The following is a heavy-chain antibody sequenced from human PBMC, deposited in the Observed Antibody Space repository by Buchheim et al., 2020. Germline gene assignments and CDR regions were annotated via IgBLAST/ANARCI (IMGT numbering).Heavy chain of an antibody. Sequence: EVQLVESGGGLVQPGGSLRLSCAASGFTFSSYWMSWVRQAPGKGLEWVANIKQDGSEKYYVDSVKGRFTISRDNAKNSLYLQMNSRRACDTAVYYCARGIQSVPAAISLYYYYMDVWGKGTT. CDR2: IKQDGSEK. V-gene: IGHV3-7*01. D-gene: IGHD2-2*02. CDR3: ARGIQSVPAAISLYYYYMDV. CDR1: GFTFSSYW. J-gene: IGHJ6*03.